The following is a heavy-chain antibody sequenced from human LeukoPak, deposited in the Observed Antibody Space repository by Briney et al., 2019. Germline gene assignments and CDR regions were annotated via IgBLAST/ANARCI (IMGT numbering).Heavy chain of an antibody. J-gene: IGHJ4*02. CDR3: ARERIAAAGEYYFDY. CDR1: GGSISSYY. Sequence: SETLSLTCTVSGGSISSYYWSWIRQPAGKGLEWIGRIYTSGSTNYNPSLKSRVTISVDTSKNQFSLKLSSVTAADTAVYYCARERIAAAGEYYFDYWGQGTLVTVSS. D-gene: IGHD6-13*01. V-gene: IGHV4-4*07. CDR2: IYTSGST.